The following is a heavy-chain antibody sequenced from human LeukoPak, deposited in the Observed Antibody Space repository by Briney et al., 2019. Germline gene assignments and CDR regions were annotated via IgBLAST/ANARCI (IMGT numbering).Heavy chain of an antibody. V-gene: IGHV3-30*04. CDR2: ISYDGSNK. CDR1: GFTFSSYA. Sequence: GGSLRLSCAASGFTFSSYAMHWVRQAPGKGLEWVAVISYDGSNKYYADSVKGRVTISRDNVENSLHLQMNSLRVEDTAVYYCAREFEVPAAAPDYYYYYYIDVWGKGTTVTVSS. CDR3: AREFEVPAAAPDYYYYYYIDV. J-gene: IGHJ6*03. D-gene: IGHD2-2*01.